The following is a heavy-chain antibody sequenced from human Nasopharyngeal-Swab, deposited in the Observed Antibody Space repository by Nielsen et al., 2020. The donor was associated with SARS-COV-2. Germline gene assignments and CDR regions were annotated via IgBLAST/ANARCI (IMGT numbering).Heavy chain of an antibody. CDR2: ISGSGTT. D-gene: IGHD6-13*01. CDR3: ARGPSNSRFDF. CDR1: GFTFTDYY. V-gene: IGHV3-11*01. J-gene: IGHJ5*01. Sequence: GESLKISCAASGFTFTDYYMSWIRQAPGKGLEWISYISGSGTTKYADSVKGRFTISRDNAQNSVYLQLNSLRAEDTAVYYCARGPSNSRFDFWGQGSLVTVSS.